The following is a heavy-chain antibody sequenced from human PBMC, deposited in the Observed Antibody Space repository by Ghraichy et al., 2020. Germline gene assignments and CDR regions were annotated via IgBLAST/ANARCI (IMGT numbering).Heavy chain of an antibody. V-gene: IGHV3-30*18. Sequence: GGSLRLSCAASGLTLNNYGMHWVRQAPGKGLEWVAVISYDGSHKYYTDSVKGRFTISRDNSKNTLYLQMNSLRPEDMAVYYCAKDYSYGTLGNYYGMDVWGQGTTVTVSS. CDR3: AKDYSYGTLGNYYGMDV. CDR1: GLTLNNYG. D-gene: IGHD5-18*01. CDR2: ISYDGSHK. J-gene: IGHJ6*02.